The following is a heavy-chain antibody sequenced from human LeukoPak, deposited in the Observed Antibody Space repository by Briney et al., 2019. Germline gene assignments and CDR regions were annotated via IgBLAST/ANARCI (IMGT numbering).Heavy chain of an antibody. D-gene: IGHD3-10*01. V-gene: IGHV4-30-2*01. CDR2: IYYSGST. J-gene: IGHJ4*02. CDR1: GGSLSSGGYS. CDR3: GSRDGSGFHFDY. Sequence: PSQTLSLTCTVSGGSLSSGGYSWSWIRQQPGKGLEWIGFIYYSGSTYYNPSLKSRLTISLDMSKNQFSLKLSAVTAADTAVYYCGSRDGSGFHFDYWGQGTLVTVSS.